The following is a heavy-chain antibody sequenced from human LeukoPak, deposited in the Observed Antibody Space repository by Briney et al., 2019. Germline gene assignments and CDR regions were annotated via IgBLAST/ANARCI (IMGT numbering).Heavy chain of an antibody. CDR3: ARDVHLGVLRFLEWSQGPYYYGMDV. D-gene: IGHD3-3*01. V-gene: IGHV1-2*02. J-gene: IGHJ6*02. Sequence: GASVKVSCKASGYTFTGYYMHWVRQAPGQGLEWMGWINPNSGGTNYAQKFQGRVTMTRDTSISTAYMELSRLRSDDTAVYYCARDVHLGVLRFLEWSQGPYYYGMDVWGQGTTVTVSS. CDR2: INPNSGGT. CDR1: GYTFTGYY.